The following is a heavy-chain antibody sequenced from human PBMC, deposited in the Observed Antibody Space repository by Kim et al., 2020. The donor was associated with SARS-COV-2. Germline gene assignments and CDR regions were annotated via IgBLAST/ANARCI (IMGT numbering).Heavy chain of an antibody. D-gene: IGHD3-9*01. CDR1: GFTFSSYS. V-gene: IGHV3-21*01. CDR2: ISSSSSYI. Sequence: GGSLRLSCAASGFTFSSYSMNWVRQAPGKGLEWVSSISSSSSYIYYADSVKGRFTISRDNAKNSLYLQMNSLRAEDTAVYYCARDYDILTGYRYYYYYGMDVWGQGTTVTVSS. CDR3: ARDYDILTGYRYYYYYGMDV. J-gene: IGHJ6*02.